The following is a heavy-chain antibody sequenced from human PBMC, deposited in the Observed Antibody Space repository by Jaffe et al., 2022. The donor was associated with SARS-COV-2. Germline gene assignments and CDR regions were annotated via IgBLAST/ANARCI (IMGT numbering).Heavy chain of an antibody. J-gene: IGHJ6*02. CDR1: GGSFSAYY. CDR2: INHSGST. Sequence: QVQLQQWGAGLLKPSETLSLTCTVFGGSFSAYYWSWIRQPPGKGLEWIGEINHSGSTNYNPSLRSRVTISTDTSKNRLSLKLSSVTAADTAVYYCARSPKITMAVRDYYYGMDVWGQGTTVTVSS. CDR3: ARSPKITMAVRDYYYGMDV. V-gene: IGHV4-34*01. D-gene: IGHD3-10*01.